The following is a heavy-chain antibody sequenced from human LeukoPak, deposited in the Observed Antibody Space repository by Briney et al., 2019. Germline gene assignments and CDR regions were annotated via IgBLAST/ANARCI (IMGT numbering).Heavy chain of an antibody. J-gene: IGHJ5*02. Sequence: ASVKVSCKASGYTFTDYYMHWVRQAPGQGLEWMGWINPNSGGTDYAQKFQGRVTMTRDTSISTAYMELSRLRSDDTAVYYCARGGSEYLLRPIAPAGDWFDPWGQGTLVTVSS. CDR3: ARGGSEYLLRPIAPAGDWFDP. D-gene: IGHD6-13*01. CDR2: INPNSGGT. CDR1: GYTFTDYY. V-gene: IGHV1-2*02.